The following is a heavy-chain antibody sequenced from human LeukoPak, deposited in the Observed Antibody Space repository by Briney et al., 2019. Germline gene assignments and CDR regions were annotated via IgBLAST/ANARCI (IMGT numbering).Heavy chain of an antibody. Sequence: GRSPRLSCAASGFTFSSYAMHWVRQAPGKGLEWVAVISYDGSNKYYADSVKGRFTISRDNSKNTLYLQMNSLRAEDTAVYYCARDRYCSGGSCYGYFDYWGQGTLVTVSS. CDR3: ARDRYCSGGSCYGYFDY. CDR2: ISYDGSNK. D-gene: IGHD2-15*01. J-gene: IGHJ4*02. CDR1: GFTFSSYA. V-gene: IGHV3-30-3*01.